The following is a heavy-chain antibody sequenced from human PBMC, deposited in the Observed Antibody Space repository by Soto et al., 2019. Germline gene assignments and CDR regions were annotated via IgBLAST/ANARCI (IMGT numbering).Heavy chain of an antibody. CDR1: GFSFSSYG. D-gene: IGHD6-6*01. V-gene: IGHV3-30*18. CDR2: MSWDGNNK. CDR3: AKGGSSSARYFDR. Sequence: QVQVVESGGGVVQPGRSLRLSCAASGFSFSSYGMHWVRQAPGKGLEGVAIMSWDGNNKYYADSVRGRFTISRDSSKNTLFLQMNSLRVEDTAMYYCAKGGSSSARYFDRWGQGTLVTVSS. J-gene: IGHJ5*02.